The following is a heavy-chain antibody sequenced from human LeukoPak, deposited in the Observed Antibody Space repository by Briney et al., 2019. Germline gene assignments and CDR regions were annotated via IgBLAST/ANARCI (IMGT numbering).Heavy chain of an antibody. CDR3: AREQGYIAAGLGY. CDR2: INHSGST. D-gene: IGHD6-13*01. J-gene: IGHJ4*02. CDR1: GGSFNDYF. Sequence: PSETLSLTCAVYGGSFNDYFWTWIRQPPGEGLEWIGEINHSGSTNYNPSLKSRVTISVDKSKNQFSLKLSSVTAADTAVYYCAREQGYIAAGLGYWGQGTLVTVSS. V-gene: IGHV4-34*01.